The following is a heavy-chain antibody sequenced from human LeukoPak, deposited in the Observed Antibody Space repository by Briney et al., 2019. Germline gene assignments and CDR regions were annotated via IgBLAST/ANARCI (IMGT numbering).Heavy chain of an antibody. Sequence: GGSLRLSCAASGFTSSSYEMNWVRQAPGKGLKWVSYISSSGSTIYYADSVKGRFTISRDNAKNSLYLQMNSLRAEDSAVYYCARDQAGRHSDYWGQGTLVTVSS. CDR2: ISSSGSTI. V-gene: IGHV3-48*03. D-gene: IGHD6-13*01. J-gene: IGHJ4*02. CDR1: GFTSSSYE. CDR3: ARDQAGRHSDY.